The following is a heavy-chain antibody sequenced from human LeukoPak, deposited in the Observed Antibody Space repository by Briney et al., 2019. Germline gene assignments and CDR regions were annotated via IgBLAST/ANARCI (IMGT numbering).Heavy chain of an antibody. J-gene: IGHJ6*02. V-gene: IGHV3-21*01. D-gene: IGHD5-12*01. CDR1: QFTFRSYA. CDR3: AKGVATLDYYYGMDV. Sequence: GGSLRLSCAASQFTFRSYAMNWVRQAPGKGLEWVSSISSSGSYMYYADSVKGRFTISRDNAKNSLYLQMNSLRAEDTAVYYCAKGVATLDYYYGMDVWGQGTTVTVSS. CDR2: ISSSGSYM.